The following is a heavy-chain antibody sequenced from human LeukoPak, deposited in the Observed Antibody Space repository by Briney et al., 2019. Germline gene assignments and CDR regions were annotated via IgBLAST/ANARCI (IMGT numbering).Heavy chain of an antibody. J-gene: IGHJ4*01. V-gene: IGHV4-39*01. CDR3: SRLGSGYPTPDY. CDR2: LYFSGNP. Sequence: PSETLSLTCTVSGASVSSSDYYWGWIRQPPGMRLEWIGNLYFSGNPYYNPSLNSRVTISVDTSKNQFSLKMRSLTAANTAVYYCSRLGSGYPTPDYWGQGTLVTVSS. D-gene: IGHD6-19*01. CDR1: GASVSSSDYY.